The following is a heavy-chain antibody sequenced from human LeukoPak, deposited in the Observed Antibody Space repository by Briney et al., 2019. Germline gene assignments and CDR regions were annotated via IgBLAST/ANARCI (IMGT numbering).Heavy chain of an antibody. CDR2: IYSGGST. Sequence: GASLKISCAASGFTVSSNYMSWVRQAPGKGLEWVSVIYSGGSTYYADSVKGRFTISRDNSKNTLYLQMNSLRAEDTAVYYGARDSGGYSHWGQGTLVTVSS. D-gene: IGHD3-22*01. CDR1: GFTVSSNY. V-gene: IGHV3-53*01. CDR3: ARDSGGYSH. J-gene: IGHJ4*02.